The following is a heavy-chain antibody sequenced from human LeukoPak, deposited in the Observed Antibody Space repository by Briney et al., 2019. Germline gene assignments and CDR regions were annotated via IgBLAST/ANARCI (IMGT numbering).Heavy chain of an antibody. CDR2: INPNSGGT. CDR1: GGTFSSYA. D-gene: IGHD3-3*01. V-gene: IGHV1-2*02. CDR3: ARVPPEIFGVVIPRMDV. J-gene: IGHJ6*02. Sequence: ASVKVSCKASGGTFSSYAISWVRQAPGQGLEWMGWINPNSGGTNYAQKFQGRVTMTRDTSISTAYMELSRLRSDDTAVYYCARVPPEIFGVVIPRMDVWGQGTTVTVSS.